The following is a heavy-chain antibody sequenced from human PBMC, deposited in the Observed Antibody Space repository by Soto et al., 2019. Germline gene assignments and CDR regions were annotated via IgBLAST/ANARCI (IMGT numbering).Heavy chain of an antibody. D-gene: IGHD1-20*01. V-gene: IGHV4-4*07. Sequence: QVQLQESGPGLVKPSETLSLTCTVSGGSISSYYWSWIRQPAGKGLEWIGRIYTSGSTNYNPSLKSRVTMSVDTSKNQFSLKLSSVTAADTAVYYCARGLTAPDLEGITGTYGAEFGYWGQGTLVTVSS. CDR2: IYTSGST. CDR3: ARGLTAPDLEGITGTYGAEFGY. J-gene: IGHJ4*02. CDR1: GGSISSYY.